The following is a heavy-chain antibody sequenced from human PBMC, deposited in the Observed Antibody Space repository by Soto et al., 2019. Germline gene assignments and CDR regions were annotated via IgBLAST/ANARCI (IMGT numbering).Heavy chain of an antibody. CDR2: IWYDGSNK. D-gene: IGHD3-22*01. CDR1: GFTFSSYG. Sequence: QVQLVESGGGVVQPGRSLRLSCAASGFTFSSYGMHWVRQAPGKGLEWVAVIWYDGSNKYYADSVKGRFTISRDNSKNTLYLHMNSLRAEDTAVYYCARHSSGPTYGMDVWGQGTTVTVSS. CDR3: ARHSSGPTYGMDV. J-gene: IGHJ6*02. V-gene: IGHV3-33*01.